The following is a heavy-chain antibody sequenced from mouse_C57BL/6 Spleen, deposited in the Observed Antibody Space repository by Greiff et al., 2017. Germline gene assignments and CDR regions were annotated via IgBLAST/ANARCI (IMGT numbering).Heavy chain of an antibody. V-gene: IGHV14-1*01. CDR2: IDPEDGDT. CDR3: TFYYYGSSYWYFDV. CDR1: GFNIKDYY. D-gene: IGHD1-1*01. J-gene: IGHJ1*03. Sequence: VQLQQSGAELVRPGASVKLSCTASGFNIKDYYMHWVKQRPEQGLEWIGRIDPEDGDTEYAPKLQGKATMTADTSSNTAYLQLSSLTAEDTAVYYCTFYYYGSSYWYFDVWGTGTTVTVSS.